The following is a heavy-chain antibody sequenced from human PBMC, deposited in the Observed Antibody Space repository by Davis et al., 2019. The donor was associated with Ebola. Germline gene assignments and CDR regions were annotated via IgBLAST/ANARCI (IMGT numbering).Heavy chain of an antibody. CDR2: IYPGDSET. J-gene: IGHJ4*02. V-gene: IGHV5-51*01. Sequence: GESLKISCKGSGYSFTSYWIAWVRQVPGKGLEWMGSIYPGDSETRYSPSFQGHVTISADKSISTAYLQWSSLKASDTAMYYCARHQGSSWYLGPLAYWGQGTLVTVSS. CDR3: ARHQGSSWYLGPLAY. D-gene: IGHD6-13*01. CDR1: GYSFTSYW.